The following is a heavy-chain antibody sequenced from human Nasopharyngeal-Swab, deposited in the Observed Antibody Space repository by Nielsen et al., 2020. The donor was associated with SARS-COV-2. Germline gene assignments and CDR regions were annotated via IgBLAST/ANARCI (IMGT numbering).Heavy chain of an antibody. V-gene: IGHV3-30*03. J-gene: IGHJ3*02. CDR2: TSGDGGEK. Sequence: GESLKISCAASGFTFDDYGMSWVRQAPGKGLEWLAFTSGDGGEKHYADSVKGRFTISRDNSKNTLYLQMNSLRPEDTAVYYCGDSSGRNEDAFDIWGQGTMVTVSS. CDR3: GDSSGRNEDAFDI. CDR1: GFTFDDYG. D-gene: IGHD3-22*01.